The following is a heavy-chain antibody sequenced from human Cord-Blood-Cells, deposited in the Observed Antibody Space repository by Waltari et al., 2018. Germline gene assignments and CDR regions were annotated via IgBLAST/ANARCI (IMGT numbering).Heavy chain of an antibody. CDR1: GYTFTSYY. D-gene: IGHD5-18*01. CDR2: INPSGGST. V-gene: IGHV1-46*01. Sequence: QVQLVQSGAEVKKPGASVKVSCKASGYTFTSYYMHWGRQATGQGLEWMGIINPSGGSTSYAQKFQGRVTMTRDTSTSTVYMELSSLRSEDTAVYYCAREGGYSYGAAYYYYGMDVWGQGTTVTVSS. CDR3: AREGGYSYGAAYYYYGMDV. J-gene: IGHJ6*02.